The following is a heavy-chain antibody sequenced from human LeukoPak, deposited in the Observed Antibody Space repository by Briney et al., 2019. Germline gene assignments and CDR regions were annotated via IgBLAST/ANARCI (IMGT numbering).Heavy chain of an antibody. CDR3: ARGGGYCSSTSCYTSVSNYYYYGMDV. V-gene: IGHV4-34*01. CDR2: INHSGST. CDR1: GGSFSGYY. Sequence: SETLSLTCAVYGGSFSGYYWSWIRQPPGKGLEWIGEINHSGSTNYNPSLKSRVTISVDTSKNQFSLKLSSVTAADTAVYYCARGGGYCSSTSCYTSVSNYYYYGMDVWGQGTTVTVSS. J-gene: IGHJ6*02. D-gene: IGHD2-2*02.